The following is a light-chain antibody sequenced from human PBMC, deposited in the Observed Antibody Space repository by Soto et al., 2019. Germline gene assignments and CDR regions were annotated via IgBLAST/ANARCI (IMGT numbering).Light chain of an antibody. V-gene: IGKV1-5*03. CDR3: QQYHTNGYST. CDR1: QSISSW. J-gene: IGKJ4*01. Sequence: DIQMTQSPSTLSASVGDRVTITCRASQSISSWLAWYQQKPGKAPKLLIYKASSLESGVPSRFSGSGSGTEFPPTISRLPPDDFATYYCQQYHTNGYSTFGGGTKVEIK. CDR2: KAS.